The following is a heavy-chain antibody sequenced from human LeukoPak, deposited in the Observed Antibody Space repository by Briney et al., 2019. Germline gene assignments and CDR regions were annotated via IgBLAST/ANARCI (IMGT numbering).Heavy chain of an antibody. CDR3: VRVNGYTYTYGDY. Sequence: GGSLRLSCAASGFTFSSYGMHWVRQAPGKGLEWVAVISYDGSNKYYADSVKGRFTISRDNSKNTLYLQMNSLRAEDTAVYYCVRVNGYTYTYGDYWGQGTLVTVSS. J-gene: IGHJ4*02. CDR2: ISYDGSNK. CDR1: GFTFSSYG. V-gene: IGHV3-30*03. D-gene: IGHD3-16*01.